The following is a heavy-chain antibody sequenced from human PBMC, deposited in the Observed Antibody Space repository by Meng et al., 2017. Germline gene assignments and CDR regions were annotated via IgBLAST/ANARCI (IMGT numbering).Heavy chain of an antibody. V-gene: IGHV3-43D*03. D-gene: IGHD3-22*01. CDR1: GFTFEDYA. J-gene: IGHJ4*02. CDR3: AKDIRSSGYYYFDY. CDR2: ISWDCGST. Sequence: GEALEISCAASGFTFEDYAMHWVRQAPGKGLEWVSLISWDCGSTYYADSVKGRFTIYRDNSKNSLYLQMNSLRAEHTGLYYCAKDIRSSGYYYFDYWGQGTLVTVSS.